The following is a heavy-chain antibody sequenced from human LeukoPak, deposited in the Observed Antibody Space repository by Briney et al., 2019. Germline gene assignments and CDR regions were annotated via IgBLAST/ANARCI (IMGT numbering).Heavy chain of an antibody. Sequence: GGSLRLSCAASGFTFNNYWMHWVRHAPGKGLVWVSGINSDGSSATYADSVKGRFTISRDNAKNTLYLEMNSLRAEDMAVYYCAIGVVITTAFDNWGQGTLVTVSS. V-gene: IGHV3-74*01. D-gene: IGHD3-22*01. J-gene: IGHJ4*02. CDR3: AIGVVITTAFDN. CDR1: GFTFNNYW. CDR2: INSDGSSA.